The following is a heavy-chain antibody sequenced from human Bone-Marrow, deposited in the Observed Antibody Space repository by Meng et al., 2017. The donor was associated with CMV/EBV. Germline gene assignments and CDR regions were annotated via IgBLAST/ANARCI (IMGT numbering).Heavy chain of an antibody. J-gene: IGHJ6*02. V-gene: IGHV3-30-3*01. Sequence: GESLKISCAASGFTFSSYAMHWVRQAPGKGLEWVAVISYDGSNKYYADSVKGRFTISRDNSKNTLYLQMNSLRAEDTAVYYCARDRRTTVVTRGFYYYYYGMDVWGQGTTVTVSS. CDR1: GFTFSSYA. D-gene: IGHD4-23*01. CDR2: ISYDGSNK. CDR3: ARDRRTTVVTRGFYYYYYGMDV.